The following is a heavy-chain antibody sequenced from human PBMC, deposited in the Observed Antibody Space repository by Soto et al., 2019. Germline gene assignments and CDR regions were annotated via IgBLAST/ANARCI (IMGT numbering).Heavy chain of an antibody. CDR2: ISGSGGST. J-gene: IGHJ3*02. V-gene: IGHV3-23*01. CDR1: GLTFSSYA. Sequence: PGGSLRLSCAASGLTFSSYAMSWVRQAPGKGLEWVSAISGSGGSTYYADSVKGRFTISRDNSKNTLYLQMNSLRAEDTAVYYCAKDLRITIFGVVPGAFDIWGQGTMVTVSS. D-gene: IGHD3-3*01. CDR3: AKDLRITIFGVVPGAFDI.